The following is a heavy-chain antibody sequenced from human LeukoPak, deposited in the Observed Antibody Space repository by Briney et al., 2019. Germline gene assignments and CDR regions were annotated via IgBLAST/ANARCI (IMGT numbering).Heavy chain of an antibody. Sequence: PGGSLRLSCAASGFTFSSYATSWVRQAPGKGLEWVSAISGSGGRTYYADSVKGRFTISRDNSKNTLYLQMNSLRAEDTAVYYCARRGDYYDSSAYYGYWGQGTLVTVSS. CDR3: ARRGDYYDSSAYYGY. V-gene: IGHV3-23*01. CDR2: ISGSGGRT. J-gene: IGHJ4*02. CDR1: GFTFSSYA. D-gene: IGHD3-22*01.